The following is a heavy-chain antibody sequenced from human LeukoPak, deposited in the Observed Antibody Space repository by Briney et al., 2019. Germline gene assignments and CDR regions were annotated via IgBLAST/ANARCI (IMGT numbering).Heavy chain of an antibody. D-gene: IGHD2-2*01. J-gene: IGHJ4*02. CDR2: INTDGSST. Sequence: GGSLRLSCAAPGFTFSSYWMHWVREAPGKGLVWVSRINTDGSSTSYADSVKGRFTISRDNAKNTLYLQMNSLRAEDTAVYYCARTIVPAAPLDYWGQGTLVTVSS. CDR3: ARTIVPAAPLDY. V-gene: IGHV3-74*01. CDR1: GFTFSSYW.